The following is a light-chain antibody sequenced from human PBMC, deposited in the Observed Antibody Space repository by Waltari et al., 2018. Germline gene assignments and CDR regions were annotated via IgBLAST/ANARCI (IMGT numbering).Light chain of an antibody. CDR3: LQYYSIPYT. CDR1: QGAFFDSNNKSY. Sequence: DIVMTQLPDPLPAPLGERPPSNAKPSQGAFFDSNNKSYLTWYQQKPGQPPQLLIYWASTRESGVPDRFSGSGSGADFTLTISSLQAEDVAVYYCLQYYSIPYTFGQGTKLEIK. J-gene: IGKJ2*01. V-gene: IGKV4-1*01. CDR2: WAS.